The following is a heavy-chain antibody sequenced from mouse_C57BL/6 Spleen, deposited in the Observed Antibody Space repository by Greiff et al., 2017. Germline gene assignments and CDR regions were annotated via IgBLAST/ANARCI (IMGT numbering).Heavy chain of an antibody. Sequence: VQLQQSGPELVKPGASVKISCKASGYAFSSSWMNWVKQRPGKGLEWIGRIYPGDGDTNYNGKFKGKATLTADKSSSTAYMQLSSLTSEDSAVYVCARRECSSSYYYAMDYWGQGTSVTVSS. V-gene: IGHV1-82*01. J-gene: IGHJ4*01. CDR1: GYAFSSSW. CDR3: ARRECSSSYYYAMDY. D-gene: IGHD1-1*01. CDR2: IYPGDGDT.